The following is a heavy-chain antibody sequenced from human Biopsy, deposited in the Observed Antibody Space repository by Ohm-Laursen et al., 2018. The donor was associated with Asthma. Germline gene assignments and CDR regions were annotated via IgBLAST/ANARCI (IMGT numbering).Heavy chain of an antibody. Sequence: SLSLSCASSGFTFSSYAMSWVRQTPDRGLEWVSGISTSGGSEYYADSVKGRFTLSRDNSKTTLSLQMNSLTEGDTAVYYCVKALGGGDGFDVWGRGTTVTVSS. CDR3: VKALGGGDGFDV. CDR2: ISTSGGSE. J-gene: IGHJ3*01. V-gene: IGHV3-23*01. CDR1: GFTFSSYA.